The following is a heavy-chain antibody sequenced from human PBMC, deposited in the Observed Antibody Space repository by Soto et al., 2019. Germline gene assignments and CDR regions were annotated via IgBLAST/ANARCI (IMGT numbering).Heavy chain of an antibody. CDR1: GGSISSGGYY. Sequence: QVQLQESGPGLVKPSQTLSLTCTVSGGSISSGGYYWTWIRQHPEKGLEWIGYIYHSGSTYHNPSLQSRVSMSVDTSENQFSLKLTSVTAADTAVYFCARGLKSEYSGSPGYYYFDFWGQGTLLTVSS. CDR2: IYHSGST. V-gene: IGHV4-31*03. D-gene: IGHD6-6*01. CDR3: ARGLKSEYSGSPGYYYFDF. J-gene: IGHJ4*02.